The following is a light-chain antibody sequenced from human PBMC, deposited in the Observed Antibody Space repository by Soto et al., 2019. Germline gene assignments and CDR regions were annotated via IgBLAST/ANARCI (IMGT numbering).Light chain of an antibody. V-gene: IGKV1-5*03. J-gene: IGKJ1*01. CDR3: QHYSGDRAT. CDR2: EAS. CDR1: QTISGR. Sequence: GDRVTITCRASQTISGRLAWYXLKXGEXXKXXXYEASTLQWGVPSRFSGSGYGTEFTLTISSLRPDDFATYYCQHYSGDRATFGQGTKVDIK.